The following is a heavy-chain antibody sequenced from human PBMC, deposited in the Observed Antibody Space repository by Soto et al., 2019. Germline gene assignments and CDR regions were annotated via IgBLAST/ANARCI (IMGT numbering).Heavy chain of an antibody. D-gene: IGHD6-13*01. CDR2: ISGSGGST. V-gene: IGHV3-23*01. CDR3: AKALQQYSSSWYIDY. Sequence: EVQLLESGGGLVQPGGSLRLSCAASGFTFSRYAMSWVRQAPGKGLEWVSAISGSGGSTYYADSVKGRFTISRDNSKNTLYLQMNSLRAEDTAVYYCAKALQQYSSSWYIDYWGQGTLVTVSS. J-gene: IGHJ4*02. CDR1: GFTFSRYA.